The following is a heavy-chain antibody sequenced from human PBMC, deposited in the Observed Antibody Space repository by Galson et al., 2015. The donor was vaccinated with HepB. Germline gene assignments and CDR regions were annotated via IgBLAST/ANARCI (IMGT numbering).Heavy chain of an antibody. CDR3: TRPGWLERGGEGAFDY. V-gene: IGHV3-73*01. D-gene: IGHD1-1*01. CDR1: GFTFSGSA. J-gene: IGHJ4*02. Sequence: SLRLSCAASGFTFSGSAMHWVRQASGKGLEWVGRIRSKANSYATAYAASVKGRFTISRDDSKNTAYLQMNSLKTEDTAVYYCTRPGWLERGGEGAFDYWGQGTLVTVSS. CDR2: IRSKANSYAT.